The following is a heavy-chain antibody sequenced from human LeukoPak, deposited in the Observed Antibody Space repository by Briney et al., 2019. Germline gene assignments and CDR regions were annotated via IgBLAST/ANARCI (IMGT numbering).Heavy chain of an antibody. CDR1: GFTFSSYE. J-gene: IGHJ3*02. D-gene: IGHD3/OR15-3a*01. CDR3: ARQDLPRTQNDAFDI. V-gene: IGHV3-48*03. Sequence: QPGGSLRLSCAASGFTFSSYEMNWIRLAPGKGLEWVSYISSRGGTIYYADSVKGRFTISRDNAKNSLYLQMDGLRAEDTAVYYCARQDLPRTQNDAFDIWGQGTMVTVYS. CDR2: ISSRGGTI.